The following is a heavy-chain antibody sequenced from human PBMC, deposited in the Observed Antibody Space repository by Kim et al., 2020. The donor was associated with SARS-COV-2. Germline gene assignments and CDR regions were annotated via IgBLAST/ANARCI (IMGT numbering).Heavy chain of an antibody. V-gene: IGHV3-30-3*01. Sequence: GGSLRLSCAASGFTFSSYDMHWVRQAPGKGLEWVAVISYDGSNKYYADSVKGRFTISRDNSKNTLYLQMNSLRAEDTAVYYCARDPYSSSWSYYFDYWGQGTLVTVSS. CDR2: ISYDGSNK. CDR3: ARDPYSSSWSYYFDY. CDR1: GFTFSSYD. D-gene: IGHD6-13*01. J-gene: IGHJ4*02.